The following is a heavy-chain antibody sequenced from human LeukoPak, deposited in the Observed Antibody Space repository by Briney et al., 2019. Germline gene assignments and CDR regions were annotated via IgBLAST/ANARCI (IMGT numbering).Heavy chain of an antibody. CDR1: GGSFSGYY. Sequence: PSKTLSLTSAVYGGSFSGYYWSWIRQPPRKGLEWIGEINHSGSTNYNPPLKSRVTISVDTSKNQFSLKLSSVTAADTAVYYCARGPRRTYYYGSGSYYWCYFDYWGQGTLVTVSS. D-gene: IGHD3-10*01. J-gene: IGHJ4*02. V-gene: IGHV4-34*01. CDR3: ARGPRRTYYYGSGSYYWCYFDY. CDR2: INHSGST.